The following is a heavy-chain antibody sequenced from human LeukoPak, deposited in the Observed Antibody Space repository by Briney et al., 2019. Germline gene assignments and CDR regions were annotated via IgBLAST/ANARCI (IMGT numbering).Heavy chain of an antibody. CDR3: ARTDSYSSSWALPYNWFDP. V-gene: IGHV1-18*01. D-gene: IGHD6-13*01. J-gene: IGHJ5*02. CDR1: GYTFTSYG. CDR2: ISAYNGNT. Sequence: ASVKVSCKASGYTFTSYGISWVRQAPGQGLEWMGWISAYNGNTNYAQKLQGRVTMTTDTSTSTAYMELRSLRSDDTAVYYCARTDSYSSSWALPYNWFDPWGQGTLVTVFS.